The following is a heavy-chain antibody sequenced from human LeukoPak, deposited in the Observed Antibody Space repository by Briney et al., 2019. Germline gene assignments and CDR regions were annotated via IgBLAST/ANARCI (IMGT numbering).Heavy chain of an antibody. J-gene: IGHJ6*02. Sequence: SVKVSCKSSGGTFSSYAISWVRQAPGQGLEWMGRIIPILGIANYAQKFQGRVTITADKSTSTAYMELSSLRSEDTAVYYCALTYCGGDCGPYYYYGMDVWGQGTTVTVSS. CDR1: GGTFSSYA. CDR3: ALTYCGGDCGPYYYYGMDV. CDR2: IIPILGIA. V-gene: IGHV1-69*04. D-gene: IGHD2-21*02.